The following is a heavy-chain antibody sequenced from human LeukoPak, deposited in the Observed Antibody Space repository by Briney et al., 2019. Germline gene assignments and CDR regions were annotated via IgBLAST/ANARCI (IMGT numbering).Heavy chain of an antibody. Sequence: SETLSLTCTVSEGAIAGYSWSWIRQAPGKGLEWIGYIYYSGDTNYNPSLQSRVTVSVDTSKNQFSLKLTSVTAADTAVYYCVRDSGSYYYGSGSYSSYYYYYYYMDVWGKGTTVTISS. CDR1: EGAIAGYS. V-gene: IGHV4-59*01. CDR3: VRDSGSYYYGSGSYSSYYYYYYYMDV. D-gene: IGHD3-10*01. CDR2: IYYSGDT. J-gene: IGHJ6*03.